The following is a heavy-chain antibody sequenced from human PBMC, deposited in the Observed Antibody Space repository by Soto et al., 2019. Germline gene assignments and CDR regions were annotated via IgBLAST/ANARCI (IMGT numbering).Heavy chain of an antibody. CDR2: ISGGGDAP. CDR1: GFTFFNYA. V-gene: IGHV3-23*01. J-gene: IGHJ2*01. Sequence: EVQLLESGGGLVQPGGSLRLSCAGSGFTFFNYAMNWVRQAPGKGLEWVSAISGGGDAPFFADSVRGRFTISRDNSKNTGTLQMNSLGVDDTAVYYCARKVPGSTSRPNYWYFDLWGRGTLVTVSP. D-gene: IGHD3-10*01. CDR3: ARKVPGSTSRPNYWYFDL.